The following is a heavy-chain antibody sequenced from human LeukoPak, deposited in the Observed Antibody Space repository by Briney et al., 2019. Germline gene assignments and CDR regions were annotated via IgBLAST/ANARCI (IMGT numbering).Heavy chain of an antibody. D-gene: IGHD4-11*01. Sequence: SETLSLTCTVSGGSISSTIYYWAWIRQPPGKGLEWIGTIYYSGSTYYNPSLKSRVTISVDTSKNQFSLKLSSVTAADTAVYYCARNRGSTVITDQYYYYYMDVWGKGTTVTVSS. CDR1: GGSISSTIYY. J-gene: IGHJ6*03. CDR3: ARNRGSTVITDQYYYYYMDV. V-gene: IGHV4-39*07. CDR2: IYYSGST.